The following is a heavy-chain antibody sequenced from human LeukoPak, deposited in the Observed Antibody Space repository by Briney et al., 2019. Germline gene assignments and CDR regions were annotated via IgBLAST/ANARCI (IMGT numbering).Heavy chain of an antibody. CDR2: IYYSGST. V-gene: IGHV4-59*01. CDR3: AIVSPRPRFDY. J-gene: IGHJ4*02. D-gene: IGHD1-14*01. Sequence: PSETLSLTCAVYGGSFSGYYWSWIRQPPGKGLEWIGYIYYSGSTNYNPSLKSRVTISVDTSKKQVSLKLSSVTAADTAVYYCAIVSPRPRFDYWGQGTLVTVSS. CDR1: GGSFSGYY.